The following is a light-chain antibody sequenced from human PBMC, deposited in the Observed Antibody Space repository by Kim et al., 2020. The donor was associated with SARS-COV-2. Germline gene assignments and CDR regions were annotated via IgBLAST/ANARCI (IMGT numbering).Light chain of an antibody. CDR2: EGN. Sequence: QSALTQPASVSESLGQLITISCTGTASDVGAYNLVSWYQQYPGKGPKLIIYEGNKRAPGVSSRFSGSKSGSWASLTISGLQPEDEADYYCSSYAGDNHWVFGGGTQLTVL. CDR3: SSYAGDNHWV. J-gene: IGLJ3*02. V-gene: IGLV2-23*01. CDR1: ASDVGAYNL.